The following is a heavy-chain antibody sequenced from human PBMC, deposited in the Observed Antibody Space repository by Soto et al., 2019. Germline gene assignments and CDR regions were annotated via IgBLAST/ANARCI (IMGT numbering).Heavy chain of an antibody. CDR3: ARMSLTSPHAFDI. D-gene: IGHD4-4*01. J-gene: IGHJ3*02. V-gene: IGHV5-51*01. Sequence: GESLKISCKGSGYNFTSYWIGWVRQMPGKGLEWMGIIYPGDSDTRYSPSFQGQVTISADKSISTAYLQWSSLKASDTAMYYCARMSLTSPHAFDIWGQGTMVTVSS. CDR2: IYPGDSDT. CDR1: GYNFTSYW.